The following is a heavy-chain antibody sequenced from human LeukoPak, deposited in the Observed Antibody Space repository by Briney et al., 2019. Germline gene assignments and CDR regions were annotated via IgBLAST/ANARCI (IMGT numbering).Heavy chain of an antibody. Sequence: PGGSLRLSCAASGFTFSSYARSWVRQAPGKGLEWVSAISGSGGSTYYADSVKGRFTISRDNSKNTLYLQMNSLRAEDTAVYYCAKDWEWQQLVQPGPRFDYWGQGTLVTVSS. CDR1: GFTFSSYA. V-gene: IGHV3-23*01. CDR3: AKDWEWQQLVQPGPRFDY. CDR2: ISGSGGST. D-gene: IGHD6-13*01. J-gene: IGHJ4*02.